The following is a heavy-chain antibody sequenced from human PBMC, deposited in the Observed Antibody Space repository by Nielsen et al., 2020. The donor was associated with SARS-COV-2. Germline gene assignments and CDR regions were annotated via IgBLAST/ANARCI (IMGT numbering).Heavy chain of an antibody. Sequence: SETLSLTCAVYGGSFSGYYWSWIRQPPGKGLEWIGEINHSGNTNYSPSLKSRVTIPVDTSKIQFSLKLNSVTAADTAVYYCARRGFFDIWGQGTMVTVSS. CDR1: GGSFSGYY. CDR2: INHSGNT. V-gene: IGHV4-34*01. D-gene: IGHD3-10*01. CDR3: ARRGFFDI. J-gene: IGHJ3*02.